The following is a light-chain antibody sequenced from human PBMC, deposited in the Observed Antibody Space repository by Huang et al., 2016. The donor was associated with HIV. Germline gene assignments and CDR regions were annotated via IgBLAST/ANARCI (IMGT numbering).Light chain of an antibody. Sequence: DLQMTQSPSSLSASVGDRVTITCRASQSLNNYLNWYQQKPGKAPNRLSYSASTLQSGVPPRFSGCVSGTVFTLTISNLQPEDYATYYCQQTFSVPLTFGGGTKVEIK. V-gene: IGKV1-39*01. CDR2: SAS. CDR1: QSLNNY. J-gene: IGKJ4*01. CDR3: QQTFSVPLT.